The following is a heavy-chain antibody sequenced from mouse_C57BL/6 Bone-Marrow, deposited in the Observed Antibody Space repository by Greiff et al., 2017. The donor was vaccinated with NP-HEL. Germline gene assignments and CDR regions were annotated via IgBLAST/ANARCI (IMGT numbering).Heavy chain of an antibody. CDR3: ARSYLLLRLFDY. D-gene: IGHD1-1*01. Sequence: EVQLQQSGPELVKPGASVKISCKASGYTFTDYYMNWVKQSHGKSLEWIGDINPNNGGTSYNQKFKGKATLTVDKSSSTAYMELRSLTSEDSAVYYCARSYLLLRLFDYWGQGTTLTVSS. J-gene: IGHJ2*01. CDR1: GYTFTDYY. CDR2: INPNNGGT. V-gene: IGHV1-26*01.